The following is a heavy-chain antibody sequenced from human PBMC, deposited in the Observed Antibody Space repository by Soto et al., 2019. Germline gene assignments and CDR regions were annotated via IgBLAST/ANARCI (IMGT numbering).Heavy chain of an antibody. Sequence: QVQLVQSGAEVKKPGSSVKVSCKASGGTFGSYAISWVRQAPGQGLEWMGGIIPMPGTANYAQKFQDRVTIAAHESTSTAYMELSRLRSEDTAVYYCARSQGSSTSLEIYYYYYYGMDVWGQGTTVTVSS. CDR2: IIPMPGTA. V-gene: IGHV1-69*01. J-gene: IGHJ6*02. D-gene: IGHD2-2*01. CDR3: ARSQGSSTSLEIYYYYYYGMDV. CDR1: GGTFGSYA.